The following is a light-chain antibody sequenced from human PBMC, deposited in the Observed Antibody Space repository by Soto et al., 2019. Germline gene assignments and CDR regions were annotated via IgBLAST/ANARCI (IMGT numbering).Light chain of an antibody. CDR1: QSISSW. CDR3: QQYNSYSRT. Sequence: DIQMTQSRSTLSASVGDRVTITCRASQSISSWLAWYQQKPGKAPKLLIYKASSLESGGPSRFSGSGSGTEFTLTISSLQPDDFATYYCQQYNSYSRTIGQGTKVDIK. CDR2: KAS. J-gene: IGKJ1*01. V-gene: IGKV1-5*03.